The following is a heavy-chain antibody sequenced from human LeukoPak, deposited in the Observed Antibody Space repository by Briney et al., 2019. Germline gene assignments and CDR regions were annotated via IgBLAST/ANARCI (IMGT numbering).Heavy chain of an antibody. D-gene: IGHD6-19*01. J-gene: IGHJ4*02. Sequence: PGGSLRLSCAASGFTFSNYGMHWVRQAPGKGLEWVAVIWYDGSNKYYADSVKGRFTISRDNSKNTLYLQMNSLRAEDTAVYYCAREYSSGWYYFDYWGQGTLVTVSS. CDR3: AREYSSGWYYFDY. CDR2: IWYDGSNK. CDR1: GFTFSNYG. V-gene: IGHV3-33*01.